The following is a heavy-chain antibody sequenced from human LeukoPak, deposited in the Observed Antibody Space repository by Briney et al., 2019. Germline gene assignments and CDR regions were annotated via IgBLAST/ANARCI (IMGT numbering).Heavy chain of an antibody. J-gene: IGHJ4*02. CDR3: AGGHYPLEY. D-gene: IGHD1-26*01. V-gene: IGHV4-59*01. CDR2: LYPSGRT. Sequence: PSETLSLTCSLSGGSTTSGYWSWIRQPPAQGLDWIGLLYPSGRTNYTHALKSRVTISVDTSRTQFSLKLSSMTAADTAVYYCAGGHYPLEYWGQGTLVTVSS. CDR1: GGSTTSGY.